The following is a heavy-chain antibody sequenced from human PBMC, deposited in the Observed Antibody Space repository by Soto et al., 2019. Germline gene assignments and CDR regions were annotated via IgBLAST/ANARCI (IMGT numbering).Heavy chain of an antibody. CDR2: INHSGST. D-gene: IGHD2-15*01. Sequence: PSETLSLTCAVYGGSFSGYYWSWIRQPPGKGLEWIGEINHSGSTNYNPSLKSRVTISFDASKNQISLQVRSATAADAAVYYCARDLKEYCSDGKCNWFDPWGQGTLVTVSS. CDR3: ARDLKEYCSDGKCNWFDP. V-gene: IGHV4-34*01. CDR1: GGSFSGYY. J-gene: IGHJ5*02.